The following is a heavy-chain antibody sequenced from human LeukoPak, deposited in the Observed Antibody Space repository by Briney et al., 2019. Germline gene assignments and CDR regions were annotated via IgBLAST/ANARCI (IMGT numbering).Heavy chain of an antibody. D-gene: IGHD2-2*01. CDR3: ARDHCSSTSCYVWSY. V-gene: IGHV3-33*01. CDR1: GFTFSSYG. Sequence: GGSLRLSCAASGFTFSSYGMHWVRQAPGKGLEWVAITWDDGSNKYYADSVKGRFTISRDNSKNTLFLQMNNLRAEDTAVYYCARDHCSSTSCYVWSYWGQGTLVTVFS. CDR2: TWDDGSNK. J-gene: IGHJ4*02.